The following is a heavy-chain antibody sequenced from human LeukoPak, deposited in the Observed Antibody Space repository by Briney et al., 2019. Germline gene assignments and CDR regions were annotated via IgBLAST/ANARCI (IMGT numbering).Heavy chain of an antibody. CDR1: GGSISSYY. CDR3: ARQKTPVTSFDP. J-gene: IGHJ5*02. CDR2: MYTSGST. Sequence: SETLSLTCTVSGGSISSYYWSWIRQPAGKGLEWIGHMYTSGSTNYNPSLKSRVTMSIDTSKNEFSLKMTSVSAADTAVYYCARQKTPVTSFDPWGQGTLVTVSS. V-gene: IGHV4-4*07.